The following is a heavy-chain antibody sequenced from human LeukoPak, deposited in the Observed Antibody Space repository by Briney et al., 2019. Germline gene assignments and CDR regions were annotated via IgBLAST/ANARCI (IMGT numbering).Heavy chain of an antibody. CDR3: AKERGTHFQH. J-gene: IGHJ1*01. Sequence: GGSLRLSCAASGFTFDDYAMHWVRQAPGKGLEWVSGISWNSGSIGYADSVKGRFTISRDNAKNSLYLQMNSLRAEDTALYYCAKERGTHFQHWGQGTLVTVSS. CDR1: GFTFDDYA. V-gene: IGHV3-9*01. D-gene: IGHD2-15*01. CDR2: ISWNSGSI.